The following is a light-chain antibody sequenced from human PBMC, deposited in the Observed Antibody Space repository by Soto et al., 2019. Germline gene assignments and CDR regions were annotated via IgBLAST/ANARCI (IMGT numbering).Light chain of an antibody. CDR1: RSDIGGSDY. Sequence: QSALTQPPSASGSPGQSVTISCTGTRSDIGGSDYVAWYQQNPGKAPKLVIYDVNKRPSGVPDRFSGSKSGNTASLTVSGLQTEDEADYYCSAYAGSNNFGVFGTGTKLTVL. CDR3: SAYAGSNNFGV. V-gene: IGLV2-8*01. CDR2: DVN. J-gene: IGLJ1*01.